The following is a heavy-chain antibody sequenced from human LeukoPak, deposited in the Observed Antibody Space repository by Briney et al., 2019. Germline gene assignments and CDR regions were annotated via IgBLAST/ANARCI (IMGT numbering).Heavy chain of an antibody. Sequence: GGSLRLSCAASEFTFSTYWMHWVRQAPGKGLVWVSHINTDGSSTTYADSVKGRFIISRDNAKNTLYLQMNSLRAEDTAVYYCARAPPPYGDYPSDYWGQGTLVTVSS. CDR1: EFTFSTYW. CDR3: ARAPPPYGDYPSDY. V-gene: IGHV3-74*03. J-gene: IGHJ4*02. D-gene: IGHD4-17*01. CDR2: INTDGSST.